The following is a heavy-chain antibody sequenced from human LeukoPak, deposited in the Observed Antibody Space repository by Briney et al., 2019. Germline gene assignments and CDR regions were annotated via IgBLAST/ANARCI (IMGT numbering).Heavy chain of an antibody. J-gene: IGHJ4*02. CDR3: ANGPTTVITRFDY. D-gene: IGHD4-11*01. CDR1: GFTVSSNY. CDR2: IYSGGST. Sequence: GGSLRLSCAASGFTVSSNYMSWVRQAPGKGLEWVSVIYSGGSTYYADSVKGRFTISRDNSKNTLYLQMNSLRAEDTAVYYCANGPTTVITRFDYWGQGTLVTVSS. V-gene: IGHV3-66*01.